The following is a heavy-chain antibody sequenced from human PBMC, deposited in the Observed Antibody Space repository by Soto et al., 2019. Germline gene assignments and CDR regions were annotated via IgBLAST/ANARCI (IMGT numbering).Heavy chain of an antibody. CDR3: ARGSGIEALPGHREGVKDDC. V-gene: IGHV4-34*01. D-gene: IGHD2-15*01. CDR2: INESGST. J-gene: IGHJ4*02. CDR1: GQPFSGHS. Sequence: QVQLQQWGAGLVEPSETLYLSCAVYGQPFSGHSWAWIRQPPGKGLEWIGEINESGSTYYNPSLKHRVAIATDTSKNQYALKLSSVGAADTAAYFCARGSGIEALPGHREGVKDDCGGQGTLGIVSS.